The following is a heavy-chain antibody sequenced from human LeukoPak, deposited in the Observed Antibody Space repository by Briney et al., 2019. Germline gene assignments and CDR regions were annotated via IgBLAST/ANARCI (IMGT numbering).Heavy chain of an antibody. CDR3: ARNPPMAYYFDY. D-gene: IGHD5-24*01. CDR1: GGSISSYY. J-gene: IGHJ4*02. V-gene: IGHV4-59*01. CDR2: IYYSGST. Sequence: SETLSLTCTVSGGSISSYYWSWMRQPPGKGLEWIGYIYYSGSTNYNPSLKSRVTISVDTSKNQFSLKLSSVTAADTAVYYCARNPPMAYYFDYWGQGTLVTVSS.